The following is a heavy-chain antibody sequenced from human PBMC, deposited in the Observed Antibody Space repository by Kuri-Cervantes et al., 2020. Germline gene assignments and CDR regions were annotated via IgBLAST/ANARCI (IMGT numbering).Heavy chain of an antibody. Sequence: SEPLSLTFAVYGGSFSGYYWSWIRQPPGKGLEWIGEINHSGSTNYNPSLKSRVTISVDTSKNQFSLKLSSVTAADTAVYYCVRRGRGGYNPYYFDYWGQGTLVTVSS. CDR2: INHSGST. CDR1: GGSFSGYY. CDR3: VRRGRGGYNPYYFDY. J-gene: IGHJ4*02. V-gene: IGHV4-34*01. D-gene: IGHD5-24*01.